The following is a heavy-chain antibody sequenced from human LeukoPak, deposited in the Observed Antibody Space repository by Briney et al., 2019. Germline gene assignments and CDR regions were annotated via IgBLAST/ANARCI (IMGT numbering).Heavy chain of an antibody. CDR3: ARQGQQLDLHFGY. Sequence: GESLKISCKGSGYSFTSYWIGWVRQMPGKGLEWMGIIYPGDSDTRYSPSFQGQVTISADKSIRTAYLQWSSLKASDTAMYYCARQGQQLDLHFGYWGQGTLVTVSS. J-gene: IGHJ4*02. D-gene: IGHD6-13*01. CDR1: GYSFTSYW. V-gene: IGHV5-51*01. CDR2: IYPGDSDT.